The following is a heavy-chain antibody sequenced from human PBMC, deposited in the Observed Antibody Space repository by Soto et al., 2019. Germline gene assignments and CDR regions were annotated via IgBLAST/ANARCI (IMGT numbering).Heavy chain of an antibody. D-gene: IGHD2-21*02. CDR1: GGTFSSYA. J-gene: IGHJ5*02. V-gene: IGHV1-69*13. CDR2: IIPIFGTA. CDR3: ARGLCSGGDCPSIRPPWFDP. Sequence: SVNVSCKASGGTFSSYAISWVRQAPGQGLEWMGGIIPIFGTANYAQKFQDRVTITADESTSTAYMELSSLRSEDTAVYYCARGLCSGGDCPSIRPPWFDPWGQGTLVTVSS.